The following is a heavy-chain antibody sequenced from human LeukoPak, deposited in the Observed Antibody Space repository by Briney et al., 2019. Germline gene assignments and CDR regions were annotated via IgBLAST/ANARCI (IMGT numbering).Heavy chain of an antibody. Sequence: SETLSLTCAVSGGSISSNTWWSWVRQPPGKGLEWIGEINHSGSTSYNPSLKSRVTISEDKSNNRFSLKLNSVTAADTAVYYCARSQYSSSWAPFDYWGQGTLVTVSS. J-gene: IGHJ4*02. CDR2: INHSGST. CDR3: ARSQYSSSWAPFDY. D-gene: IGHD6-13*01. V-gene: IGHV4-4*02. CDR1: GGSISSNTW.